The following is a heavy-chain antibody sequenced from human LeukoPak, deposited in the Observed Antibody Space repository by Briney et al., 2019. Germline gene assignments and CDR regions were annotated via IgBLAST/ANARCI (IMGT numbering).Heavy chain of an antibody. Sequence: PSETLSLTCAVSGYSISSGYYWGWIRQPPGKGLEWIGSIYRSGTTYYNPSLMSRVTISVDTSKNQFSLKVTSVTAADTAVYYCARNGSGSDYYFYYMDVWGKGTTVTVSS. D-gene: IGHD3-10*01. CDR2: IYRSGTT. J-gene: IGHJ6*03. CDR3: ARNGSGSDYYFYYMDV. CDR1: GYSISSGYY. V-gene: IGHV4-38-2*01.